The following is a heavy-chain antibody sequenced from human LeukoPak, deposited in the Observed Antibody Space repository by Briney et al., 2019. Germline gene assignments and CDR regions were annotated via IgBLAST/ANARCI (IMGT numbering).Heavy chain of an antibody. J-gene: IGHJ2*01. V-gene: IGHV3-30-3*01. D-gene: IGHD2-2*02. Sequence: PGRSLRLSCAASGFTFSSYAMHWVRQAPGKGLEWVAVISYDGSNKYYADSVKGRFTISRDNSKNTLYLQMNSLRAEDTAVYYCARDTLYGQYWYFDLWGRGTLVTVSS. CDR1: GFTFSSYA. CDR3: ARDTLYGQYWYFDL. CDR2: ISYDGSNK.